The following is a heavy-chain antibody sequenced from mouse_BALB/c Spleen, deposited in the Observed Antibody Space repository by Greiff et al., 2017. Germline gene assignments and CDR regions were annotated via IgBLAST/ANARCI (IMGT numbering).Heavy chain of an antibody. J-gene: IGHJ1*01. CDR2: SRNKANDYTT. D-gene: IGHD1-1*01. Sequence: EVKLVESGGGLVQPGGSLRLSCATSGFTFSDFYMEWVRQPPGKRLEWIAASRNKANDYTTEYSASVKGRFIVSRDTSQSILYLQMNALRAEDTAIYYCARVYGSGYKRGWYIDVWGAETTGTVSS. CDR1: GFTFSDFY. V-gene: IGHV7-1*02. CDR3: ARVYGSGYKRGWYIDV.